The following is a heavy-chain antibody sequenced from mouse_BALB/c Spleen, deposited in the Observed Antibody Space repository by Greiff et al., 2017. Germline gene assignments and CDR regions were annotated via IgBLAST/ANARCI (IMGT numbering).Heavy chain of an antibody. J-gene: IGHJ3*01. CDR1: GFAFSSYD. CDR3: ARHGLRLLFAY. V-gene: IGHV5-12-1*01. Sequence: EVQGVESGGGLVKPGGSLKLSCAASGFAFSSYDMSWVRQTPEKRLEWVAYISSGGGSTYYPDTVKGRFTISRDNAKNTLYLQMSSLKSEDTAMYYCARHGLRLLFAYWGQGTLVTVSA. D-gene: IGHD1-2*01. CDR2: ISSGGGST.